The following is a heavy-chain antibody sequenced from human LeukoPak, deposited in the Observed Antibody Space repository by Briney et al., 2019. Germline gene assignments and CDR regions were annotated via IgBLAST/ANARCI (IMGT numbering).Heavy chain of an antibody. V-gene: IGHV3-21*01. Sequence: GGSLRLSCAASGFTFSSYSMDWVRQAPGKGLEWVSSISGGSRYIYYADSVKGRFTISRDNAKNSLNLQMNSLRAEDTAVYYCARRPTVTTPLTAWGQGTLVTVSS. J-gene: IGHJ5*02. D-gene: IGHD4-17*01. CDR1: GFTFSSYS. CDR2: ISGGSRYI. CDR3: ARRPTVTTPLTA.